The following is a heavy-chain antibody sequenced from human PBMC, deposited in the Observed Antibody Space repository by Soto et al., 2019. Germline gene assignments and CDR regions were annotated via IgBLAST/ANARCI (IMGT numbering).Heavy chain of an antibody. Sequence: QVHLQESGPGLVKPSETLSLTCTVSGGSISSYYWSWIRQPPGKGLEWIGYVYYSGSTNYNPSLKSRVTISVDTSKNQFSLKLSSVTAADTAIYYCARQAYGDYDRYFDLWGRGTLVTVSS. CDR2: VYYSGST. D-gene: IGHD4-17*01. CDR1: GGSISSYY. J-gene: IGHJ2*01. CDR3: ARQAYGDYDRYFDL. V-gene: IGHV4-59*08.